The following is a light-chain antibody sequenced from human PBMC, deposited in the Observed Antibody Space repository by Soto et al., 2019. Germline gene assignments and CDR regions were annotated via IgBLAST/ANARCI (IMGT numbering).Light chain of an antibody. Sequence: DIQMTQSPSTLSASVGDRVTITCRASQSISTWLAWYHQKPGKAPKLLIYKASNLEDGVPSRFSGSGSGTEFTITISSLQPDDFATYYCQQYNTYPLTFGGGTTVEIK. J-gene: IGKJ4*01. V-gene: IGKV1-5*03. CDR1: QSISTW. CDR3: QQYNTYPLT. CDR2: KAS.